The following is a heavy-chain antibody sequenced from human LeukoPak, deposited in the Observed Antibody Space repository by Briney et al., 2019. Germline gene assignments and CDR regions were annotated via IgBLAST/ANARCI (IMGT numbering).Heavy chain of an antibody. CDR1: GGDISSNKW. D-gene: IGHD6-19*01. Sequence: SETVCLTCAVSGGDISSNKWGGWVRQPPGKGLEWIGEIYHSGSPNYNPSLKSRVTISVDKSKNQFSLKLSSVTAADTAVYYCASLSSGAGAFDIWGQGTMVTVSS. CDR3: ASLSSGAGAFDI. V-gene: IGHV4-4*02. CDR2: IYHSGSP. J-gene: IGHJ3*02.